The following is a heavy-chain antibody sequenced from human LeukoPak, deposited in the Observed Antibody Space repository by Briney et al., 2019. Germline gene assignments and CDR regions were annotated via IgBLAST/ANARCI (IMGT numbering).Heavy chain of an antibody. CDR2: INAGNGNT. CDR3: ATGTSEFDY. J-gene: IGHJ4*02. V-gene: IGHV1-3*01. Sequence: EWMGWINAGNGNTKYSQKFQGRVTITRDTSASTAYMELSSLRSEDTAVYYCATGTSEFDYWGQGTLVTVSS. D-gene: IGHD4-23*01.